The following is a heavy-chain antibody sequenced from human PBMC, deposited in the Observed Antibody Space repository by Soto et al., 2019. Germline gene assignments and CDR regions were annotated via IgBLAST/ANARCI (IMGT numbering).Heavy chain of an antibody. CDR3: SRAPGDYYHMDV. Sequence: EVQLLESGGGLVQPGGSLRLSCAASGFTFSDYSMNWVRQAPGRGLEWVSTISSGGPSTYYADSVQGRFTISRDNSNDKVYLHMNNLRAEDTAVYYCSRAPGDYYHMDVWGKGTTVTVSS. J-gene: IGHJ6*03. V-gene: IGHV3-23*01. CDR2: ISSGGPST. CDR1: GFTFSDYS.